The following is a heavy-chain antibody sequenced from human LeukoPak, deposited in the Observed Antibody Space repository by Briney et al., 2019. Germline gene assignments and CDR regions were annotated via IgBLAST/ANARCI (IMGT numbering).Heavy chain of an antibody. CDR3: ARVGGTNFYYYGMDV. D-gene: IGHD1-26*01. Sequence: HPSETLSLTCTVSDGSISSYYWSWIRQPPGKGLEWIGHIYYSGSTNYNPSLKSRVTISVDTSNNQYSLKLSSVTAADTAVYYCARVGGTNFYYYGMDVWGQGTTVTVSS. J-gene: IGHJ6*02. V-gene: IGHV4-59*01. CDR1: DGSISSYY. CDR2: IYYSGST.